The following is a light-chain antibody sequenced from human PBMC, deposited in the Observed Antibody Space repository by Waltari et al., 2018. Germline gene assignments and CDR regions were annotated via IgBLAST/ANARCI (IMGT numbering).Light chain of an antibody. CDR2: KER. CDR1: ALPKQF. Sequence: SYEVTQPPLVSVSPGQTARITCSGDALPKQFVYWYQPKPGQAPVLMIYKERERSSGIPERFSGSSSGTTATLTISGAQAEDEAEYHCQSADSTGTYWVFGGGTKLTVL. CDR3: QSADSTGTYWV. J-gene: IGLJ3*02. V-gene: IGLV3-25*03.